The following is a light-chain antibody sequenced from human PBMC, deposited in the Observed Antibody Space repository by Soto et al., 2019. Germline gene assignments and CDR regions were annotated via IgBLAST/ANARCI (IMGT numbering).Light chain of an antibody. CDR2: DNS. V-gene: IGLV1-51*01. CDR1: SSNIGDNF. Sequence: QSVLTQPPSMSAAPGQKVPISCSGSSSNIGDNFVSWYQHLPGTAPKLLIFDNSQRPSEIPDRFFGSKSGTIATLAITGSQTGDEAVYYCATWDSKLSAVVFGGGTKLTVL. CDR3: ATWDSKLSAVV. J-gene: IGLJ2*01.